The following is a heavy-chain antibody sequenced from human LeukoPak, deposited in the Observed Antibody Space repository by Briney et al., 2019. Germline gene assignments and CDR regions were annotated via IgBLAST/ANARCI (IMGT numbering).Heavy chain of an antibody. D-gene: IGHD3-3*02. Sequence: GGSLRLSRAASGFTFNRYWMHWVRQAPGKGLVWVSRINNDGSSATYADSVKGRFTISRDNAKNTLDLQMNSLRVEDTAVYFCARDGILGSHDYWGHGSLVTVSS. CDR3: ARDGILGSHDY. J-gene: IGHJ4*01. CDR1: GFTFNRYW. CDR2: INNDGSSA. V-gene: IGHV3-74*03.